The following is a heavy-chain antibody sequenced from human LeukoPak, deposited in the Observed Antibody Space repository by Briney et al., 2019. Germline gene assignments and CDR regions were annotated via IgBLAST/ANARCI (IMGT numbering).Heavy chain of an antibody. D-gene: IGHD3-10*01. CDR2: ISDSGST. CDR3: ARQDIWFGELVV. V-gene: IGHV4-39*01. CDR1: GGSISRSAYY. J-gene: IGHJ6*02. Sequence: SETLSLTCIVSGGSISRSAYYWGWLRQPPGKGLEWIGSISDSGSTCYSPSLKSRVTISVDTSKNQFSLELRLVTAADTAVYYCARQDIWFGELVVWGQGTTVTVSS.